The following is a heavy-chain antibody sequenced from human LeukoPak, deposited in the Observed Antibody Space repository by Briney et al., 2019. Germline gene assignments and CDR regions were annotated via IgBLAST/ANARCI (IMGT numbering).Heavy chain of an antibody. CDR2: INPSGGST. J-gene: IGHJ3*02. Sequence: GASVKVSCKASGYTFTSYYMHWVRQAPGQGLEWMGIINPSGGSTSYAQKFQGRVTMTRDTSTSTVYMELSSLRSEDTAVYYCAREPRPDIVVVVAAVDPDAFDIWGQGTMVTVSS. D-gene: IGHD2-15*01. CDR1: GYTFTSYY. CDR3: AREPRPDIVVVVAAVDPDAFDI. V-gene: IGHV1-46*01.